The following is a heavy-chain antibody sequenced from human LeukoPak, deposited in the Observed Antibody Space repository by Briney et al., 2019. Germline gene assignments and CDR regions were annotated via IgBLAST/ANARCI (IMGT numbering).Heavy chain of an antibody. CDR3: ARVDPYYDSSGYGFDY. J-gene: IGHJ4*02. CDR2: IYYSGRT. Sequence: PSETLSLTCTVSGGSIISYYWSWIRQPPGKGLEWIAYIYYSGRTKYNPSLKSRVTISVDTSKNQFSLRLTSVTAADTAVYHCARVDPYYDSSGYGFDYWGQGTLVTVSS. CDR1: GGSIISYY. V-gene: IGHV4-59*01. D-gene: IGHD3-22*01.